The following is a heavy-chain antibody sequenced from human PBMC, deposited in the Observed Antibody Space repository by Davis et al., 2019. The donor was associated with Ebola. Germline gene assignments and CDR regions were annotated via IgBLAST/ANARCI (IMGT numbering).Heavy chain of an antibody. CDR2: IVVGSGNT. D-gene: IGHD1-14*01. J-gene: IGHJ4*01. V-gene: IGHV1-58*02. CDR1: RFTFSSSA. CDR3: AASAGTVGKFDY. Sequence: SVNVSCKASRFTFSSSAMQWVRQALGQRLEWLGWIVVGSGNTNYAQKFQGRVTITRDMSTSTSYLDLSNLRSEDTAVYYWAASAGTVGKFDYWGQGTLVTVSS.